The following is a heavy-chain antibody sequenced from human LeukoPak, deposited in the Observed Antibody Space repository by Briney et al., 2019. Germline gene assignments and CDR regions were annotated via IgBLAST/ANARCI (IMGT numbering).Heavy chain of an antibody. Sequence: PGGSLRLSCAASGFTFGSYAMSWVRQAPGKGLEWVSDIGGGGDFIYYADSVKGRFTISRDNSKNTLYLQMNSLRAEDTAVYYCARPRGAAAGTFGFDPWGQGTLVTVSS. CDR2: IGGGGDFI. CDR3: ARPRGAAAGTFGFDP. V-gene: IGHV3-23*01. D-gene: IGHD6-13*01. J-gene: IGHJ5*02. CDR1: GFTFGSYA.